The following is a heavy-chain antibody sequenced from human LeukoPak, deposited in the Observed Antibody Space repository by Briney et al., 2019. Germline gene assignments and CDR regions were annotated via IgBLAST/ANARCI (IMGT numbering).Heavy chain of an antibody. CDR2: INHSGST. V-gene: IGHV4-38-2*01. CDR1: GYSISSGYY. J-gene: IGHJ4*02. D-gene: IGHD2-2*01. CDR3: ARVGLVVPAAMRYFDY. Sequence: SETLSLTCAVSGYSISSGYYWGWIRQPPGKGLEWIGSINHSGSTNYNPSLKSRVTISVDTSKNQFSLKLSSVTAADTAVYYCARVGLVVPAAMRYFDYWGQGTLVTVSS.